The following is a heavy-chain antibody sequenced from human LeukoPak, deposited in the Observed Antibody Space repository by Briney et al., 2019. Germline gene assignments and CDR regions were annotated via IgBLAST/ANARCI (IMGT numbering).Heavy chain of an antibody. J-gene: IGHJ4*02. D-gene: IGHD6-19*01. CDR2: INAGNGNT. CDR3: AREGSKAVAGPDY. CDR1: GYTFTSYA. V-gene: IGHV1-3*01. Sequence: ASVKVSCKASGYTFTSYAMHWVRQAPGQRLERMGWINAGNGNTKYSQKFQGRVTITRDTSASTAYMELSSLRSEDTAVYYCAREGSKAVAGPDYWGQGTLVTVSS.